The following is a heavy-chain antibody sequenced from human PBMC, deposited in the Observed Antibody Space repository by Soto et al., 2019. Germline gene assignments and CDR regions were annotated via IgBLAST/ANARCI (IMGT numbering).Heavy chain of an antibody. J-gene: IGHJ5*01. CDR1: GYSFTNYW. CDR3: ARRNRAVEDKFRNNWFDS. V-gene: IGHV5-51*01. D-gene: IGHD6-19*01. Sequence: GESLKISCKGSGYSFTNYWIGWVRQMPGKGLEWMGIIYPADSDTRYSPSFQGQVTISADKSISTAYLQWSSLKASDTAVYYCARRNRAVEDKFRNNWFDSWGQGTLVTVSS. CDR2: IYPADSDT.